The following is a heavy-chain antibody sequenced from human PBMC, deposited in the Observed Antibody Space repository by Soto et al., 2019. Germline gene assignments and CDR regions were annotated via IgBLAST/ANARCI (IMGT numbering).Heavy chain of an antibody. CDR1: GFTFSSYG. D-gene: IGHD3-22*01. CDR2: ISYDGSNK. J-gene: IGHJ4*02. Sequence: QVQLVESGGGVVQPGRSLRLSCAASGFTFSSYGMHWVRQAPGQGLEWVAVISYDGSNKYYADSVKGRFTISRDNSKNTLYLQMNSLRAEDTAVYYCAKDMEGGYYYDSSGFFDYWGQGTLVTVSS. CDR3: AKDMEGGYYYDSSGFFDY. V-gene: IGHV3-30*18.